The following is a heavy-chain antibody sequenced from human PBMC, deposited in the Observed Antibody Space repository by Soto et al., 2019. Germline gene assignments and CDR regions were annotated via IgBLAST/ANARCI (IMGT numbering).Heavy chain of an antibody. CDR2: IYYSGST. D-gene: IGHD3-22*01. CDR3: ARATYYYDSSGPLDFNYYGMDV. CDR1: GGSISSGGYY. J-gene: IGHJ6*02. Sequence: QVQLQESGPGLVKPSQTLSLTYTVSGGSISSGGYYWSWIRQHPGKGLEWIGYIYYSGSTYYNPSLKSRATISVDTSKNQFSLKLSSVTAADTAVYYCARATYYYDSSGPLDFNYYGMDVWGQGTTVTVSS. V-gene: IGHV4-31*03.